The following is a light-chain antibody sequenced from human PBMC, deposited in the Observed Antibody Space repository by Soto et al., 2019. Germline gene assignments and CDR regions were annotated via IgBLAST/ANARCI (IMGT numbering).Light chain of an antibody. CDR1: SSVVGPYNL. CDR3: CSYAGSSMFV. J-gene: IGLJ2*01. CDR2: EVV. Sequence: QSALTQPASVSGPPGQWITISSPGSSSVVGPYNLVSWYQHHPGKAPKLMISEVVKRPSGVSNRFSGSKSGNTASLTISGLQAEDEADYYCCSYAGSSMFVFGGGTQLTVL. V-gene: IGLV2-23*02.